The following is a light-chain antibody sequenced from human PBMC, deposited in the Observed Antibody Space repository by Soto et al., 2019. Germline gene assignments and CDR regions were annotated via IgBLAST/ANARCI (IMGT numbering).Light chain of an antibody. Sequence: QSVLTQPASVSGSPGQSITISCTGTSSDVGGYNFVSWYQQYPGKAPKLIIFEVSNRPSGISSRFSGSKSGNTASLTISGLQAEDEADYYCSSYRSSSTLDVFGTGSKVTVL. CDR1: SSDVGGYNF. J-gene: IGLJ1*01. CDR2: EVS. CDR3: SSYRSSSTLDV. V-gene: IGLV2-14*01.